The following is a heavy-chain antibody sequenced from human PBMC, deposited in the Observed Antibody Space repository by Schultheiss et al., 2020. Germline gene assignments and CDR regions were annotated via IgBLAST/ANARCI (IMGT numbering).Heavy chain of an antibody. V-gene: IGHV3-21*01. Sequence: GGSLRLSCAASGFTFSSYWMHWVRQVTGKGLEWVSSISSSSSYIYYADSVKGRFTISRDNAKNSLYLQMNSLRAEDTAVYYCARYGMQDYYGMDVWGQGTTVTVSS. CDR2: ISSSSSYI. CDR3: ARYGMQDYYGMDV. D-gene: IGHD4-17*01. CDR1: GFTFSSYW. J-gene: IGHJ6*02.